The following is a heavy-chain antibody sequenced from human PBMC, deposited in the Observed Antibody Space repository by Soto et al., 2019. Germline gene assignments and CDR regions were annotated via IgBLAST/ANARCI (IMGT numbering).Heavy chain of an antibody. CDR1: GFTFSNAW. CDR2: IKSKTDGGTT. V-gene: IGHV3-15*01. Sequence: PGGSLRLSCAASGFTFSNAWMSWVRQAPGKGLEWVGRIKSKTDGGTTDYAAPVKGRFTISRDDSKNTLYLQMNSLKTEDTAVYYCTTETYYYDSSGYSDPSDAFDIWGQGTMVTVSS. J-gene: IGHJ3*02. CDR3: TTETYYYDSSGYSDPSDAFDI. D-gene: IGHD3-22*01.